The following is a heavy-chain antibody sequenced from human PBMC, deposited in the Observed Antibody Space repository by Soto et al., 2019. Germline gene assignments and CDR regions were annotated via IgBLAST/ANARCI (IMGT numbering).Heavy chain of an antibody. CDR3: ARELVPTAVSGAFDY. J-gene: IGHJ4*02. Sequence: GGSLRLSCAASGFTFSSYAMSWVRQAPGKGLEWVSAISGSGGSTYYADSVKGRFTISRDNSKNTLSLQMNSLRAEDTAIYYCARELVPTAVSGAFDYWGQGTLVTVSS. CDR2: ISGSGGST. D-gene: IGHD2-2*01. V-gene: IGHV3-23*01. CDR1: GFTFSSYA.